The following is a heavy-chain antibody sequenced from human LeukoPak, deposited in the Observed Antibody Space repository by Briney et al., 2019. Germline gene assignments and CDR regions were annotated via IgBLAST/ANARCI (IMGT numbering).Heavy chain of an antibody. Sequence: PGTSLRLSCAASGFTFSSYGMQWVRQAPGKGLEWVSGIRSAVDTTHYADSVKGRFIISRDNSKNTLSLQLNSLRPEDTALYYCAKHFCTGLDCSLFDSWGQGTLVTVSS. J-gene: IGHJ4*02. V-gene: IGHV3-23*01. D-gene: IGHD3/OR15-3a*01. CDR2: IRSAVDTT. CDR1: GFTFSSYG. CDR3: AKHFCTGLDCSLFDS.